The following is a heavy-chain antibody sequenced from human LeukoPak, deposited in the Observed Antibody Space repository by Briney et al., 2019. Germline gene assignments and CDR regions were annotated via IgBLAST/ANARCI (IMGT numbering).Heavy chain of an antibody. D-gene: IGHD3-10*01. J-gene: IGHJ4*02. CDR3: ARSSVSGTYSGGY. V-gene: IGHV4-59*01. CDR1: GVSISTYY. Sequence: SETLSLTCSVSGVSISTYYWSWIRQPPGKGLEWMGYIHYTGSTNYNPSLKSRVTISVDTSKRQLSLMLRSVTAADTAVYYCARSSVSGTYSGGYWGQGILVTVSS. CDR2: IHYTGST.